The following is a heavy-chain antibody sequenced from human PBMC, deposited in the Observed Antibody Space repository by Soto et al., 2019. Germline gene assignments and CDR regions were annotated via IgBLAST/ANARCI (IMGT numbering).Heavy chain of an antibody. CDR2: ISYDGSNK. CDR3: ARNKGDIVVVVAATGHYYMDV. D-gene: IGHD2-15*01. J-gene: IGHJ6*03. Sequence: PGGSLRLSCAASGFTFSSYGMHWVRQAPGKGLEWVAVISYDGSNKYCTDSVKGRFTISRDNSKNTLYLQMNSLRAEDTAVYYCARNKGDIVVVVAATGHYYMDVWGKGTTVTVSS. V-gene: IGHV3-30*03. CDR1: GFTFSSYG.